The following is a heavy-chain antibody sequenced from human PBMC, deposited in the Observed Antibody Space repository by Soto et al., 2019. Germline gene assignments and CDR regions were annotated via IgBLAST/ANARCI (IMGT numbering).Heavy chain of an antibody. D-gene: IGHD5-12*01. CDR1: GGSINTFY. Sequence: SETLSLTCTVSGGSINTFYWSWVRQPAGKGLEWIGRIFSSGSTSFNPSLASRVAMSVDTSKNHFSLNLSSVTAADMAVYYCAREGSYSAYNFAHGIQLWSFDFWGQGALVTV. V-gene: IGHV4-4*07. CDR3: AREGSYSAYNFAHGIQLWSFDF. J-gene: IGHJ4*02. CDR2: IFSSGST.